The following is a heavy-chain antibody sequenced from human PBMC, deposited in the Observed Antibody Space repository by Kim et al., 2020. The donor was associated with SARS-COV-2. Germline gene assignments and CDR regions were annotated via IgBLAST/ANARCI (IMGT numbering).Heavy chain of an antibody. CDR1: GGSFSGYY. D-gene: IGHD3-3*02. V-gene: IGHV4-34*01. CDR3: ARAYQFWSGYYTHYYYYGMDV. Sequence: SETLSLTCAVYGGSFSGYYWSWIRQPPGKGLEWIGEINHSGSTNYNPSLKSRVTISVDTSKNQFSLKLSSVTAADTAVYYCARAYQFWSGYYTHYYYYGMDVWGQGTTVTVSS. J-gene: IGHJ6*02. CDR2: INHSGST.